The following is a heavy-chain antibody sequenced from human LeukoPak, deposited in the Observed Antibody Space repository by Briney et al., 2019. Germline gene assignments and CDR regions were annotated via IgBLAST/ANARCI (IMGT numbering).Heavy chain of an antibody. Sequence: SETLSLTCAVYGGSFSGYYWSWIRQPPGKGLEWIGGINHSGSTNYNPSLKSRVTISVDSSKNQFSLKLSSVTAADTAVYYCARVRVPLGAFDIWGQGTMVTVSS. V-gene: IGHV4-34*01. CDR1: GGSFSGYY. D-gene: IGHD3-10*01. J-gene: IGHJ3*02. CDR3: ARVRVPLGAFDI. CDR2: INHSGST.